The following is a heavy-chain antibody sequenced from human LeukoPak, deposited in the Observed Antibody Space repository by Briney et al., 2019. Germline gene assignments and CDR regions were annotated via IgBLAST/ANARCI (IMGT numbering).Heavy chain of an antibody. CDR2: INHSGST. CDR1: GYSISSGYY. D-gene: IGHD4-17*01. CDR3: ARLHPLRRGHYYYYMDV. V-gene: IGHV4-38-2*01. J-gene: IGHJ6*03. Sequence: SETLSLTCAVSGYSISSGYYWGWIRQPPGKGLEWIGEINHSGSTNYNPSLKSRVTISVDTSKNQFSLKLSSVTAADTAVYYCARLHPLRRGHYYYYMDVWGKGTTVTVSS.